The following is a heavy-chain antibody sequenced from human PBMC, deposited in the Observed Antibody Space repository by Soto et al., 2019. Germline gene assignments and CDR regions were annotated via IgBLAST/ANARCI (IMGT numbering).Heavy chain of an antibody. CDR3: ATVFEI. Sequence: PGGSLRLSCAASGFTFSGYGMHWVRQAPGKGLEWVSGINNDGIGTSYAESVKGRFTISRDNAKNMVYLQMIGLRVEDTAVYYCATVFEIWGQGTMVTVSS. J-gene: IGHJ3*02. CDR2: INNDGIGT. CDR1: GFTFSGYG. V-gene: IGHV3-74*01.